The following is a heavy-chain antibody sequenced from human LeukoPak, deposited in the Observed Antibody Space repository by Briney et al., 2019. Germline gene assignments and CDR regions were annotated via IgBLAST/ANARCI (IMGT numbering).Heavy chain of an antibody. CDR2: IIPIFGTA. CDR3: ARGLVALDGYRENYYYYYYMDV. Sequence: SAKVSCKASGGTFSSYAISWVRQAPGQGLEWMGRIIPIFGTANYAQKFQGRVTITTDESTSTAYMELSSLRSEDTAVYYCARGLVALDGYRENYYYYYYMDVWGKGTTVTVSS. D-gene: IGHD5-24*01. V-gene: IGHV1-69*05. CDR1: GGTFSSYA. J-gene: IGHJ6*03.